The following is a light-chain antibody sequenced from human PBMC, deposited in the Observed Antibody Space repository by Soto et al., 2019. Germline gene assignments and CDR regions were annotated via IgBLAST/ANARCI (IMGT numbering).Light chain of an antibody. Sequence: DIQMTQSPSSLSVSVGDRLTITCQASQDISNQINWYQHKSGQAPNLLIYDASVLNIGVPSRFSGTGSGTNFTFAINSLLPEDCATYFCQQYDRLPYTFGQGT. V-gene: IGKV1-33*01. CDR3: QQYDRLPYT. J-gene: IGKJ2*01. CDR1: QDISNQ. CDR2: DAS.